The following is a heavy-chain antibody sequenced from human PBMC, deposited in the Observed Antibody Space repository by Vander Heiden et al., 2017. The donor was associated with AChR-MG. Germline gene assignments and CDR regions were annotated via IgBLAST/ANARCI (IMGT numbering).Heavy chain of an antibody. J-gene: IGHJ4*02. CDR2: ISSTSSYI. Sequence: EVQLVESGGGLVKPGGSLRLSCAASGFTFSTYSMNWVRQAPGKGLEWVSSISSTSSYIYYADSVKGRFTISRDNAKNSLYLQMNSLRAEDTAVYYCARGSDGSGWYEGGYWGQGTLVTVSS. CDR3: ARGSDGSGWYEGGY. D-gene: IGHD6-19*01. CDR1: GFTFSTYS. V-gene: IGHV3-21*01.